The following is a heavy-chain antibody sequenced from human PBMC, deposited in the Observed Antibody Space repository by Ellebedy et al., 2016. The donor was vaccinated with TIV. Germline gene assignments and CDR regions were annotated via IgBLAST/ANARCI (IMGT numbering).Heavy chain of an antibody. CDR3: ARDGGFNYISGGYYYPDF. Sequence: GESLKISCAASGFTFSQYWLHWVRHGPGKGLAWASRISSDGSSTCYADSVKGRFTISRDDSKNTLSLQMNSLRVEDTAVYYCARDGGFNYISGGYYYPDFWGQGTLVTVSS. J-gene: IGHJ4*02. CDR1: GFTFSQYW. D-gene: IGHD3-22*01. CDR2: ISSDGSST. V-gene: IGHV3-74*01.